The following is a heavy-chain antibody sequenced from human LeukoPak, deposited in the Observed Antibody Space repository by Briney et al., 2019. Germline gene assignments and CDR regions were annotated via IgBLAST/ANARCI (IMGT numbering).Heavy chain of an antibody. CDR1: GFTFSSYG. V-gene: IGHV3-30*18. J-gene: IGHJ4*02. Sequence: GRSLRLPCAASGFTFSSYGMHWVRQAPGKGLEWVAVISYDGSNKYYADSVKGRFTISRDNSKNTLYLQMNSLRAEDTAVYYCAKDKDGGMIVATLGYWGQGTLVTVSS. CDR2: ISYDGSNK. D-gene: IGHD3-22*01. CDR3: AKDKDGGMIVATLGY.